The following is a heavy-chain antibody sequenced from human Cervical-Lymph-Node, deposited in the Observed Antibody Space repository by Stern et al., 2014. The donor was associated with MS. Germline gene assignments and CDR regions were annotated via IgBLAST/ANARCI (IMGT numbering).Heavy chain of an antibody. D-gene: IGHD3-22*01. CDR1: GYTFTSYG. Sequence: VQLVQSGAEVKKPGASVKVSCKASGYTFTSYGISWVRQAPGQGLGWMGWISAYNADTNYARKLQARVTLTTDTSTSTACMKLRSMRSDDTAVYYCARGLLSSENAFDIWGQGTMVTVSS. CDR3: ARGLLSSENAFDI. CDR2: ISAYNADT. J-gene: IGHJ3*02. V-gene: IGHV1-18*01.